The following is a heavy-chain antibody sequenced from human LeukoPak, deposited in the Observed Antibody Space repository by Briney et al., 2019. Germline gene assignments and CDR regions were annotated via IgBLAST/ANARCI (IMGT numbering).Heavy chain of an antibody. CDR1: GGSISSSSYY. J-gene: IGHJ4*02. V-gene: IGHV4-39*07. CDR2: IYYSGNT. CDR3: ARERVAIIPDYFDY. Sequence: SETLSLTCTVSGGSISSSSYYWGWIRQPPGKGLEWIGSIYYSGNTYYNPSLKSRVTISVDTSKNQFSLKLSSVTAADTAVYYCARERVAIIPDYFDYWGQGTLVTVSS. D-gene: IGHD2-15*01.